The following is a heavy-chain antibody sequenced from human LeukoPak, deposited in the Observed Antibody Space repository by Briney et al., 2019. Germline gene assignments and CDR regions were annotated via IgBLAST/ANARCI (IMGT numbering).Heavy chain of an antibody. J-gene: IGHJ4*02. CDR2: ISSSGGYT. D-gene: IGHD1-26*01. CDR1: GFTFSRYA. CDR3: AKGVYSGSYFYFDY. Sequence: GGSLRLSCAASGFTFSRYAMSWVRQAPGKGLEWVSVISSSGGYTYYADSVKGRFTISRDNSKNTLFLQMNSLRAEDTALYYCAKGVYSGSYFYFDYWGQGTLVTVSS. V-gene: IGHV3-23*01.